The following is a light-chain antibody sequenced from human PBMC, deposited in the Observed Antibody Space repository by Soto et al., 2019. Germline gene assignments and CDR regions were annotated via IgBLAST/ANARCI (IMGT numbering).Light chain of an antibody. CDR2: EVT. CDR1: SSDIGGYNY. V-gene: IGLV2-14*01. Sequence: QSALTQPASVSGSPGQSITISCTGTSSDIGGYNYVSWYQQHPGKAPKLIIYEVTNRPSGVSNRFSGSKSGNTASLTISGLQAEDEADYYCNSYRSGSSTLVFGGGTKLTVL. CDR3: NSYRSGSSTLV. J-gene: IGLJ3*02.